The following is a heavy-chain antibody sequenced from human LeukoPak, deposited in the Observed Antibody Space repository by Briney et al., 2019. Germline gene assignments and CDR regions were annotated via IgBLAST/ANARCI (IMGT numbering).Heavy chain of an antibody. CDR3: ARVSGDYYHTVDY. Sequence: GGSLRLSCAASGFIFSPYSMHWVRQAPGRGLEWVSSITSSSSYIYYADSVKGRFTISRDNAKNSLYLQMNSLRVEDAAVYYCARVSGDYYHTVDYWGQGTLVTVSS. J-gene: IGHJ4*02. V-gene: IGHV3-21*01. CDR2: ITSSSSYI. CDR1: GFIFSPYS. D-gene: IGHD4-17*01.